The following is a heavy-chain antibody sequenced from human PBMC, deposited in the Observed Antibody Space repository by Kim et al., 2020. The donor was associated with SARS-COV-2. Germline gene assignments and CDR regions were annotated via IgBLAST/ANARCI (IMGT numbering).Heavy chain of an antibody. V-gene: IGHV3-23*01. J-gene: IGHJ6*02. CDR3: AKKLNGMDV. CDR2: GST. Sequence: GSTYYADSVKGRFTISRDNSKNTLYLQMNSLRAEDTAVYYCAKKLNGMDVWGQGTTVTVSS.